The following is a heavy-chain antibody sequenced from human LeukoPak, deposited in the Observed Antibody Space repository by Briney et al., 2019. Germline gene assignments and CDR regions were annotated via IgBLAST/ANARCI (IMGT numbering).Heavy chain of an antibody. Sequence: GGSLRLSCAGSGFTFSGYAMSWVRQAPGKGLEWVSAISGSGGSTYYADSVQGRFTISRDNSKNTLYLQMNSLRAEDTAVYYCVKDGHYPDNSGYYYEDSWGQGTLVTVSS. CDR1: GFTFSGYA. D-gene: IGHD3-22*01. J-gene: IGHJ4*02. CDR3: VKDGHYPDNSGYYYEDS. V-gene: IGHV3-23*01. CDR2: ISGSGGST.